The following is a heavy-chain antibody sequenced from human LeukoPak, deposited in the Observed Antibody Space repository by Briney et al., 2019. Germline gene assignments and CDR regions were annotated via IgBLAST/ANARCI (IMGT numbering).Heavy chain of an antibody. CDR2: IYYSGST. Sequence: SETLSLTCTVSGGSISSSSYYRGWIRQPPGKGLEWIGSIYYSGSTYYNPSLKSRVTISVDTSKNQFSLKLSSVTAADTAVYYCAGRTIFGVGRTGYAYYWGQGTLVTVSS. J-gene: IGHJ4*02. CDR1: GGSISSSSYY. CDR3: AGRTIFGVGRTGYAYY. D-gene: IGHD3-3*01. V-gene: IGHV4-39*01.